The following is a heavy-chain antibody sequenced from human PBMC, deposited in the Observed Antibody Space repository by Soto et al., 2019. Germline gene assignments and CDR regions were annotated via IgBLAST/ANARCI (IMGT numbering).Heavy chain of an antibody. CDR2: SKNRANGYIM. D-gene: IGHD4-17*01. CDR1: GLTFSDYY. Sequence: EVQVVESGGGLVQPGGSLRLSCAVSGLTFSDYYFDWVRQSPGKGLEWVGRSKNRANGYIMEYAASVKGRFTISRDDSKNSVFLEKSSLKTEETAVYYCAIVRRTGWGHGTTVTVPS. V-gene: IGHV3-72*01. J-gene: IGHJ3*01. CDR3: AIVRRTG.